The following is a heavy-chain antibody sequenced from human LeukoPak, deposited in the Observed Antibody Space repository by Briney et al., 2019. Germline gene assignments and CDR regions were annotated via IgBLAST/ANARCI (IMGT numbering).Heavy chain of an antibody. D-gene: IGHD3-3*01. CDR2: MNPNNDNT. CDR1: GGTFSSYA. J-gene: IGHJ4*02. Sequence: ASVKVSCKASGGTFSSYAISWVRQAPGQGLEWMGWMNPNNDNTGYAQKFQGRVTMTRNTSISTAYMELISLRSEDTAVYYCARDSGGGTYDFSDWGQGTLVTVSS. CDR3: ARDSGGGTYDFSD. V-gene: IGHV1-8*02.